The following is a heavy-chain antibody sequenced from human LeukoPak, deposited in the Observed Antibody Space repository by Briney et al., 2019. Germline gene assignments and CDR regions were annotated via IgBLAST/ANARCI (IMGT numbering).Heavy chain of an antibody. CDR3: ARLGGGASDY. CDR2: IYYSGST. Sequence: SETLSLTCTASGGSISSSSYYWGWIRQPPGKGLEWIGSIYYSGSTYYNPSLKSRVTISVDTSKNQFSLKLSSVTAADTAVYYCARLGGGASDYWGQGTLVTVSS. D-gene: IGHD2-21*01. CDR1: GGSISSSSYY. J-gene: IGHJ4*02. V-gene: IGHV4-39*01.